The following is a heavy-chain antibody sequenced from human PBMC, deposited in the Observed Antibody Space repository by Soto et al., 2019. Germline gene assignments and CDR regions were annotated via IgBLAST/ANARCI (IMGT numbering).Heavy chain of an antibody. CDR3: ARDHCSSTSCRSDY. D-gene: IGHD2-2*01. V-gene: IGHV1-69*01. Sequence: KFSCKNSVGTFSSYAISWLRQAPLQVLDCIGGIIPIFGTANYAQKFQGRVTITADESTSTAYMELSSLRSEDTAVYYCARDHCSSTSCRSDYWGQGTMVTVSS. CDR2: IIPIFGTA. J-gene: IGHJ4*02. CDR1: VGTFSSYA.